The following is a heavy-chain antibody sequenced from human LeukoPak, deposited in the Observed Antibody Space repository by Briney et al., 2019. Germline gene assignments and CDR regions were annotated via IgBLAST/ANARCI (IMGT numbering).Heavy chain of an antibody. CDR2: IRSSSSYI. CDR1: GFTFSSYS. CDR3: ARPGIAVAGEFFDY. D-gene: IGHD6-19*01. V-gene: IGHV3-21*01. Sequence: GGSLRLSCAASGFTFSSYSMDWVRQAPGKGLEWVSFIRSSSSYIYYADSVKGRFTISRDNARNSLYLQMNSLRAEDTAVYYCARPGIAVAGEFFDYWGQGTLVTVSS. J-gene: IGHJ4*02.